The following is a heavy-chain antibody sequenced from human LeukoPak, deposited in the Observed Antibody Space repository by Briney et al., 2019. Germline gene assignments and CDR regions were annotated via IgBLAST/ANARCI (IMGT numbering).Heavy chain of an antibody. D-gene: IGHD4-17*01. Sequence: SETLTLTCTVSGGSISSSSYYWGWIRQPPGKGLEWIGSIYYSGSTYYNPSLKSRVTISVDTSKNQFSLKLSSVTAADTAVYYCARSYGDPLFDYWGQGTLVTVSS. V-gene: IGHV4-39*01. J-gene: IGHJ4*02. CDR2: IYYSGST. CDR1: GGSISSSSYY. CDR3: ARSYGDPLFDY.